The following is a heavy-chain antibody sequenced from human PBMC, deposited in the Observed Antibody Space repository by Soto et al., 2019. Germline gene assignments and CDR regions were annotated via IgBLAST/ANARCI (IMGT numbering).Heavy chain of an antibody. CDR3: ARGGVSTRTFDY. Sequence: PGESLKISCKGSGYNLAGYWIAWVRQMPGKGLELMGIIYPSDSDTRYRPSFQGKVTISADKSISSAYLQWSSLRASDTAMYYCARGGVSTRTFDYWGQGTAVTVSS. CDR1: GYNLAGYW. V-gene: IGHV5-51*01. D-gene: IGHD3-3*01. CDR2: IYPSDSDT. J-gene: IGHJ4*02.